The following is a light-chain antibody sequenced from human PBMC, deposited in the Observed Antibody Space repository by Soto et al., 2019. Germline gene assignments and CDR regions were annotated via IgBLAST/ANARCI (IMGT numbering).Light chain of an antibody. Sequence: DIQMTQSPSSLSASVGDRVTITCRASQSISSYLNWYQQKPGKAPKLLIYAASSLQSGVPSRFSGRGSGTNFPLTISCLQPEDFATYYCQQSYSTPITFGQGTKLEIK. CDR3: QQSYSTPIT. J-gene: IGKJ2*01. V-gene: IGKV1-39*01. CDR1: QSISSY. CDR2: AAS.